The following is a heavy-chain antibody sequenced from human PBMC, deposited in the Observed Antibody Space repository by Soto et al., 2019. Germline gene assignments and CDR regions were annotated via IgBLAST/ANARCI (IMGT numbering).Heavy chain of an antibody. CDR2: INPNTGGT. J-gene: IGHJ4*01. Sequence: ASVKVSCKASGYIFTDYYLHWVRQAPGQGLEYMGWINPNTGGTKYRQKFQGRVTMTGGTLLLNWLTSDDAAVYYCARSLSTIGARLDYWGQGTLVTVAS. CDR3: ARSLSTIGARLDY. CDR1: GYIFTDYY. V-gene: IGHV1-2*02. D-gene: IGHD6-6*01.